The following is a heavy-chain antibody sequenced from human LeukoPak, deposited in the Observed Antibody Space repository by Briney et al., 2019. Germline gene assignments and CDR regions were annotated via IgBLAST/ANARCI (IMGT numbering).Heavy chain of an antibody. V-gene: IGHV4-59*01. CDR3: ARGSYRFDF. CDR1: GGSISGYY. CDR2: IYDSGST. Sequence: SETLSLTCTVSGGSISGYYWSWLRQPPGKGLEWIAYIYDSGSTNYNPSLKSRVTISVDMSKNQFSLKLSSVTAADTAVYYCARGSYRFDFWGQGTLVTVSS. J-gene: IGHJ4*02.